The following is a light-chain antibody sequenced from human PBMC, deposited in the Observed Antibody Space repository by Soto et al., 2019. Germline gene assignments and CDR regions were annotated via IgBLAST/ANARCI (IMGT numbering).Light chain of an antibody. CDR2: AAS. CDR3: QQTYSPQFT. Sequence: DIQMTQSPSSLSASVGDRVTISCRASQSISSYVNWFQQKPGKVPKVLIYAASSLQSGVPSRFSGRGSGTDFTLTNSSLQPEDFATYYCQQTYSPQFTFGPGTKVDIK. CDR1: QSISSY. V-gene: IGKV1-39*01. J-gene: IGKJ3*01.